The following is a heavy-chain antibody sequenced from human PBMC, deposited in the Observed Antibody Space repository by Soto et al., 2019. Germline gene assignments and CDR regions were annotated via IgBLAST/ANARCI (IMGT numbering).Heavy chain of an antibody. CDR3: ARGPRVPPYDYCDYMAV. V-gene: IGHV4-59*12. CDR1: GGSISSYY. D-gene: IGHD2-2*01. J-gene: IGHJ6*03. Sequence: PSETLSLTCTVSGGSISSYYWSWIRQPPGKGLEWIGYIYYSGSTNYNPSLKSRVTISVDTSKNQFSLKLSSVTAADTAVYYCARGPRVPPYDYCDYMAVSAKGTTVTVSS. CDR2: IYYSGST.